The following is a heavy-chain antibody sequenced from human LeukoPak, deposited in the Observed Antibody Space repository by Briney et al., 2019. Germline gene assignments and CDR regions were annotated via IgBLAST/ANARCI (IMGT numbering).Heavy chain of an antibody. D-gene: IGHD5-18*01. V-gene: IGHV1-69*02. CDR2: IIPILGIA. CDR3: ASGGGYSYGYIYYYYGMDV. Sequence: GASVKVSCEASGGTFSSYTISWVRQAPGQGLEWMGRIIPILGIANYAQKFQGRVTITADKSTSTAYMELSSLRSEDTAVYYCASGGGYSYGYIYYYYGMDVWGQGTTVTVSS. CDR1: GGTFSSYT. J-gene: IGHJ6*02.